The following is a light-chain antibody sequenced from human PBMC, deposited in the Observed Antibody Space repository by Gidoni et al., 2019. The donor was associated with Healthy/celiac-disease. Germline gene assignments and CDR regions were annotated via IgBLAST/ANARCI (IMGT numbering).Light chain of an antibody. CDR3: QQYNSYSPS. CDR2: DAS. CDR1: QSISSW. J-gene: IGKJ2*01. V-gene: IGKV1-5*01. Sequence: DIQMTQSPSTLSASVGDRVTITCRASQSISSWLAWYQQKPGKAPKLLIYDASSLESGVPSRFSGRGSGTEFTLTISSLQPDDSATYYCQQYNSYSPSFGQGTNLEIK.